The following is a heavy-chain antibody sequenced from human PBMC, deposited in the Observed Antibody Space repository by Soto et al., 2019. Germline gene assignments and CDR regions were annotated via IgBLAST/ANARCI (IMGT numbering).Heavy chain of an antibody. D-gene: IGHD3-3*01. CDR2: ISGSDYST. Sequence: EVQLLESGGGLVQPGGSLRLSCGASGFTFSSYAMSWVRQAPGKGLEWVSAISGSDYSTYYADSVKGQFTISRDNSKNTLYLQLNSLRADDTAVYYCAKSKGDDFWRGYYGFDYWGQGTLVTVSS. CDR3: AKSKGDDFWRGYYGFDY. J-gene: IGHJ4*02. CDR1: GFTFSSYA. V-gene: IGHV3-23*01.